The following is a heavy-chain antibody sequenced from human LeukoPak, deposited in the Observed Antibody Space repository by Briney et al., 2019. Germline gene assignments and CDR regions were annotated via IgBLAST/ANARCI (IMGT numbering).Heavy chain of an antibody. CDR1: GFTLSSYA. V-gene: IGHV3-23*01. CDR2: ISRSGRDT. D-gene: IGHD3-22*01. CDR3: AKIPRFYFDATGDFDL. J-gene: IGHJ4*02. Sequence: GSLRLSCAASGFTLSSYAMTWVRQAPGKGLEWVSTISRSGRDTYYADSVKGRFTLSRDTSKNSLYLQMNSLTAGDTAVYYCAKIPRFYFDATGDFDLWGQGTLVTVSS.